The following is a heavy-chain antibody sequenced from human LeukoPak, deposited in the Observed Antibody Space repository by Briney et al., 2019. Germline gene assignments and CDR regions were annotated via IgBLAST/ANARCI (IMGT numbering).Heavy chain of an antibody. CDR3: ARAHKYYYDSSGYSKSPGGDAFDI. J-gene: IGHJ3*02. CDR1: GGTFSTYD. Sequence: ASVKVSCKASGGTFSTYDISWVRQAPGQGLEWMGGIIPIFGTANYAQKFQGRVTITADESTSTAYMELSSLTSEDTAVYYCARAHKYYYDSSGYSKSPGGDAFDIWGQGTMVTVSS. V-gene: IGHV1-69*13. D-gene: IGHD3-22*01. CDR2: IIPIFGTA.